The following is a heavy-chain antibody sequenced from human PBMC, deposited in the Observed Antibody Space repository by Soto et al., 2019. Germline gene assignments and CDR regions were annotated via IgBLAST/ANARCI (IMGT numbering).Heavy chain of an antibody. J-gene: IGHJ6*02. D-gene: IGHD1-26*01. CDR1: GGTFSSYA. CDR3: ARDSGRERELLLDVLVYYYYVMDV. Sequence: ASVKVSCKASGGTFSSYAISWVRQAPGQGLEWMGGIIPIFGTANYAQKFQGRVTITADESTSTAYMELSSLRSEDTAVYYCARDSGRERELLLDVLVYYYYVMDVWGQGTTVTVSS. CDR2: IIPIFGTA. V-gene: IGHV1-69*13.